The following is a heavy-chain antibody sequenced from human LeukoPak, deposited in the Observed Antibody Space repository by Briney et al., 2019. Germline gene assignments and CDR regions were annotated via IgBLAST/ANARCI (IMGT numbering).Heavy chain of an antibody. Sequence: KPSGTLSLTCAVYGGSFSGYYWSWIRQPPGKGLEWIGEINHSGSTNYNPSLKSRVTISVDTSKNQFSLKLSSVTAADTAVYYCARGTRYYDFWSGPNWFDPWGQGTLVTVSS. D-gene: IGHD3-3*01. J-gene: IGHJ5*02. CDR1: GGSFSGYY. V-gene: IGHV4-34*01. CDR2: INHSGST. CDR3: ARGTRYYDFWSGPNWFDP.